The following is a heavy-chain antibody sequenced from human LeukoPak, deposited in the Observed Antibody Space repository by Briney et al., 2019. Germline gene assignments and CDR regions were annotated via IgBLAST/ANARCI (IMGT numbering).Heavy chain of an antibody. D-gene: IGHD5-18*01. CDR2: ISWNSGSI. J-gene: IGHJ4*02. Sequence: PGGSLRLSCAASGFTFDDYAMHWVRQAPGKGLEWVSGISWNSGSIGYADSVKGRFTISRDNAKNSLYLQMNSLRAEDTALYYCAKDIGYSYGEFDYWGQGTLVTVSS. CDR1: GFTFDDYA. V-gene: IGHV3-9*01. CDR3: AKDIGYSYGEFDY.